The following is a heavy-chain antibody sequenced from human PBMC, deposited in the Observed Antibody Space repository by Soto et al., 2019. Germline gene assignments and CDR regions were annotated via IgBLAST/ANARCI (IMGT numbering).Heavy chain of an antibody. Sequence: GRSLRLSCAASGFTVSSNSMSWVRQAPGKGLEWVSVFYSGGSTYYADSVKGRFTISRDNSKNTVFLQMNSLGAEDSAVYYCARSISGYNFIYDYWGQGTLVTVSS. J-gene: IGHJ4*02. CDR1: GFTVSSNS. CDR3: ARSISGYNFIYDY. D-gene: IGHD5-18*01. CDR2: FYSGGST. V-gene: IGHV3-53*01.